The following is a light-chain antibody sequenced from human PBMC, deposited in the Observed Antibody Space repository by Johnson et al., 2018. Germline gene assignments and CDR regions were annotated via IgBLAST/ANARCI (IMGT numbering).Light chain of an antibody. V-gene: IGLV1-51*02. Sequence: QSVLTQPPSVSAAPGQKVTISCSGSSSNIVNNYVSWYQQLPGTAPKLLIYENNKRPSGIPDRFSGSKSGTSATLGITGLQTGDEADYYCGTWDSSLSAVNVFGTGTKVTVL. CDR2: ENN. CDR3: GTWDSSLSAVNV. J-gene: IGLJ1*01. CDR1: SSNIVNNY.